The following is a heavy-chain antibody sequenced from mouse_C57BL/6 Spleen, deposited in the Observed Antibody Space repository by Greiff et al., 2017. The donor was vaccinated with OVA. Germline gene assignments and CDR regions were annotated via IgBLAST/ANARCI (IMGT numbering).Heavy chain of an antibody. CDR2: IDPEDGDT. CDR3: TRYGSSYYAMDY. D-gene: IGHD1-1*01. V-gene: IGHV14-1*01. Sequence: VTLKESGAELVRPGASVKLSCTASGFNIKDYYMHWVKQRPEQGLEWIGRIDPEDGDTEYAPKFQGKATMTADTSSNTAYLQLSSLTSEDTAVYYCTRYGSSYYAMDYWGQGTSVTVSS. J-gene: IGHJ4*01. CDR1: GFNIKDYY.